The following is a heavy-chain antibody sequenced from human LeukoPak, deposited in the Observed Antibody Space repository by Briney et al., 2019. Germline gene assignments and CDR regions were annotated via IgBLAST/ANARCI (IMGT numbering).Heavy chain of an antibody. D-gene: IGHD2-21*01. CDR3: ARDVEY. J-gene: IGHJ4*02. CDR1: AASITTYY. CDR2: IFYTGDT. Sequence: KPSETLSLTCPVSAASITTYYWSWIRQPPGKGLEWVGYIFYTGDTSSSPSLKSRLTISLDTSKNQFSLKLRSVTAADTAVYYCARDVEYWGQGTLVTVSS. V-gene: IGHV4-59*12.